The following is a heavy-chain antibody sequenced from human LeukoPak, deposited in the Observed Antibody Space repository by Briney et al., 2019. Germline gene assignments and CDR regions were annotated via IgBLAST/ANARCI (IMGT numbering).Heavy chain of an antibody. CDR3: AGARRYSVNYYRGAFDI. J-gene: IGHJ3*02. CDR1: GYTSTNYW. V-gene: IGHV5-51*01. CDR2: LFPRDSDT. D-gene: IGHD1-26*01. Sequence: GESLNISCQGSGYTSTNYWIAWVRQLPGKGLEWMGLLFPRDSDTKYSPSFEGQVTISVEKSVNTAFLQWRSLKASDTAIYFCAGARRYSVNYYRGAFDIWGPGTLVSVSS.